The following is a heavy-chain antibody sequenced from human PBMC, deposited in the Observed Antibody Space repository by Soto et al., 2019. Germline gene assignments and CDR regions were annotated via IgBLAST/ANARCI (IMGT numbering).Heavy chain of an antibody. CDR1: GGSISSSSYY. Sequence: QLQLQESGPGLVKPSETLSLTCTVSGGSISSSSYYWGWIRQPPGKGLEWIGSIYYSGSTYYNPSLKSGVTISVDTSKNQFSLKLSSVTAADTAVYYCARHLDCSSTSCYFSWFDPWGQGTLVTVSS. CDR3: ARHLDCSSTSCYFSWFDP. V-gene: IGHV4-39*01. D-gene: IGHD2-2*01. CDR2: IYYSGST. J-gene: IGHJ5*02.